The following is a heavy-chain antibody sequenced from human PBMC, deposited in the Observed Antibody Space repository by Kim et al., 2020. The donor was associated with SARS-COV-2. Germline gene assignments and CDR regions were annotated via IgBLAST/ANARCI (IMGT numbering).Heavy chain of an antibody. D-gene: IGHD6-19*01. CDR3: ARSEGIAVGPDY. CDR2: ISYDGSNK. CDR1: GFTFSSYA. V-gene: IGHV3-30-3*01. J-gene: IGHJ4*02. Sequence: GGSLRLSCAASGFTFSSYAMHWVRQAPGKGLEWVAVISYDGSNKYYADSVKGRFTISRDNSKNTLYLQMNSLRAEDTAVYYCARSEGIAVGPDYWGQGTLVTVSS.